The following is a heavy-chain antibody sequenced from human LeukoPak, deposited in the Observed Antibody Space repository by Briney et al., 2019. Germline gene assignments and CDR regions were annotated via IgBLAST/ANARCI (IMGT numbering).Heavy chain of an antibody. V-gene: IGHV3-53*01. J-gene: IGHJ4*02. CDR3: ARRAGEYSHPYDY. Sequence: GSLRLSCAASGFTFSHYGMTWVRQAPGKGLEWVSFIYSGGNTHYSDSVKGRFTISRDNSKNTLYLQMNSLRADDTAVYYCARRAGEYSHPYDYWSQGTLVTVSS. CDR2: IYSGGNT. CDR1: GFTFSHYG. D-gene: IGHD4-17*01.